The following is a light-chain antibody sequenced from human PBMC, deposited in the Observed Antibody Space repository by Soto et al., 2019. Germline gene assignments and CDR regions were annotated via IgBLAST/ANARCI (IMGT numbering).Light chain of an antibody. CDR2: AAS. V-gene: IGKV1-8*01. Sequence: AIRMTQSPSSFSASTGDRVTITCRASQGISSYLAWYQQKPGKAPKLLIYAASTLQSGVPSRFSGSGSGTDFTLTISCLQSEDFATYYCQQYNSYPYTFGQGTKLAIK. CDR3: QQYNSYPYT. J-gene: IGKJ2*01. CDR1: QGISSY.